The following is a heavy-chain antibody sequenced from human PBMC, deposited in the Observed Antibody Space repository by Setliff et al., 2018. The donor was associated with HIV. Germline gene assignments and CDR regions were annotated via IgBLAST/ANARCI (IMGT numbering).Heavy chain of an antibody. Sequence: PSETLSLTCAVYGGSLSGYYWSWIRQPPEKGLEWIGSISLSGSTYYNPSLQSRVTISIDMSKNHFSLNLKSVTAADTAIYYCARGLTAPAAAGSWGQGMLVTSPQ. V-gene: IGHV4-34*01. CDR2: ISLSGST. CDR1: GGSLSGYY. CDR3: ARGLTAPAAAGS. D-gene: IGHD6-13*01. J-gene: IGHJ5*02.